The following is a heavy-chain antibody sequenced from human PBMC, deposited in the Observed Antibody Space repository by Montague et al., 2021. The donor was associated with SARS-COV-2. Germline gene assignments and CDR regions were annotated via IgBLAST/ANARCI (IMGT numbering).Heavy chain of an antibody. CDR1: GTSIRRGGYY. CDR3: ARVRLFYYLDY. CDR2: IFHTGRA. J-gene: IGHJ4*02. Sequence: TLSLICTVSGTSIRRGGYYWTCIRQHPGKGLQWTGYIFHTGRAYYNPSVDSRVNISVDTSNTLFSLRLSSVTAADTAMYFCARVRLFYYLDYWGQGTLVTVSS. D-gene: IGHD2/OR15-2a*01. V-gene: IGHV4-31*03.